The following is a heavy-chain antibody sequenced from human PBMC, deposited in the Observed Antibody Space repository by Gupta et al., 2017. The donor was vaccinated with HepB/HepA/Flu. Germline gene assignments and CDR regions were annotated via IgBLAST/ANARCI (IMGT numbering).Heavy chain of an antibody. Sequence: QVQLQQWGAGLLKPSETLSLTCAVYGGSFSGYYWSWIRQPPGKGLEWIGEINHSGSTNYNPSLKSRVTISVDTSKNQFSLKLSSVTAADTAVYYCARGHDYGDYYYYYGMDVWGQGTTVTVSS. V-gene: IGHV4-34*01. CDR3: ARGHDYGDYYYYYGMDV. D-gene: IGHD4-17*01. J-gene: IGHJ6*02. CDR1: GGSFSGYY. CDR2: INHSGST.